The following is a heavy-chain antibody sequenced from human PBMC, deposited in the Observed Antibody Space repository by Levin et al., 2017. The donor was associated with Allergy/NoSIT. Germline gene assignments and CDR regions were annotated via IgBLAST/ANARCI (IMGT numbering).Heavy chain of an antibody. V-gene: IGHV4-59*08. D-gene: IGHD6-19*01. CDR3: ARRGGQWLAYYFDY. CDR2: IYYSGST. Sequence: SSETLSLTCTVSGGSISSYYWSWIRQPPGKGLEWIGYIYYSGSTNYNPSLKSRVTISVDTSKNQFSLKLSSVTAADTAVYYCARRGGQWLAYYFDYWGQGTLVTVSS. CDR1: GGSISSYY. J-gene: IGHJ4*02.